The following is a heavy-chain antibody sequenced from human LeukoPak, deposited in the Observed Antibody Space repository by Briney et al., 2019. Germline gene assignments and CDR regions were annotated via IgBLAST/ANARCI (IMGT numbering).Heavy chain of an antibody. CDR3: ARTAAGKDHDF. Sequence: PSETLSLTCTVSGGSISSGGYYWSWIRQHPGKGLEWIGYIYYSGSTYYNPSLKSRIPMSVDTSKNQFSLNLSSVTAADTAVYYCARTAAGKDHDFWGQGTLVTLSS. J-gene: IGHJ4*02. CDR2: IYYSGST. V-gene: IGHV4-31*03. D-gene: IGHD6-13*01. CDR1: GGSISSGGYY.